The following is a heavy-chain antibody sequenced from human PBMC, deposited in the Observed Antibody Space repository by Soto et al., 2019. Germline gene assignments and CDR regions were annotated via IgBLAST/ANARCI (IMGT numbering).Heavy chain of an antibody. CDR3: ARADSRRWTLFDY. CDR1: GYTFTGYY. CDR2: INPNSGGT. D-gene: IGHD6-13*01. V-gene: IGHV1-2*04. J-gene: IGHJ4*02. Sequence: GASVKVSCKAPGYTFTGYYMHWVRQAPGQGLEWMGWINPNSGGTNYAQKFQGWVTMTRDTSISTAYMELSRLRSDDTAVYYCARADSRRWTLFDYWTQGTLGSGSS.